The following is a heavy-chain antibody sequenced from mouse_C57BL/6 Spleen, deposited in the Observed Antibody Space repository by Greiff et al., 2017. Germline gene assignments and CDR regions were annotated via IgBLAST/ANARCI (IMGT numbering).Heavy chain of an antibody. CDR2: IWRGGST. J-gene: IGHJ3*01. V-gene: IGHV2-2*01. Sequence: VQLQESGPGLVQPSQSLSISCTVSGFSLTSYGVHWVRQSPGQGLEWLGVIWRGGSTDYYAAFISRLSISKDNSKSQVFYKMNSLQADDTAIYYCAGSLWLRESAWFAYWGQGTLVTVSA. CDR1: GFSLTSYG. CDR3: AGSLWLRESAWFAY. D-gene: IGHD2-2*01.